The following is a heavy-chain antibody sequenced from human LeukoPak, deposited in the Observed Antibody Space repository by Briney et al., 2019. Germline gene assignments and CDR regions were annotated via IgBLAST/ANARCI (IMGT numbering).Heavy chain of an antibody. J-gene: IGHJ3*02. V-gene: IGHV1-2*02. CDR1: GYTFTGYY. D-gene: IGHD3-9*01. CDR2: INPNSGGT. CDR3: ARAQALLRYFDWLPRPGEAFDI. Sequence: GASVKVSCKASGYTFTGYYMHWVRQAPGQGLEWMGWINPNSGGTNYAQKFQGRVTMTRDTSISTAYMELSRLRSDDTAVYYCARAQALLRYFDWLPRPGEAFDIWGQGTMVTVSS.